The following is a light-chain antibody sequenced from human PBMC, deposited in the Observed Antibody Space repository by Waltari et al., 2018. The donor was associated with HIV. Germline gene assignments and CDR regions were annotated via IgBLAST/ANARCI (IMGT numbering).Light chain of an antibody. J-gene: IGLJ1*01. CDR3: AAWDDSLNGYV. CDR2: YDD. V-gene: IGLV1-36*01. CDR1: TSNIGSNA. Sequence: QSVLTQPPSVSEAPGQRVTISCSGSTSNIGSNAVNWYQQVPGKAPSLLMYYDDRLSSAASPRFSASKSGTSASLAIRGLQSQDEADYYCAAWDDSLNGYVFGSGTKVTVL.